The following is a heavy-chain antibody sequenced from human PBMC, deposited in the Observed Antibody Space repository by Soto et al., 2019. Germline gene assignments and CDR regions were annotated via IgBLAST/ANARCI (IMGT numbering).Heavy chain of an antibody. CDR3: ARSQILARVFDY. J-gene: IGHJ4*02. V-gene: IGHV1-2*04. Sequence: ASVKVSCKASGYTFTGYYMYWVRQAPGQGLEWMGWINPNSGGTNYAQKFQGWVTMTRDTSISTAYMELSRLRSDDTAVYYCARSQILARVFDYWGQGTLVTVSS. CDR1: GYTFTGYY. D-gene: IGHD2-15*01. CDR2: INPNSGGT.